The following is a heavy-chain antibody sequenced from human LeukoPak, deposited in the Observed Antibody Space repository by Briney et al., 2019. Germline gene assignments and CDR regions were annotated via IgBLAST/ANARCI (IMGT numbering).Heavy chain of an antibody. Sequence: SETLSLTCAVYGGSFSGYYWSWIRQPPGKGLEWIGEINHSGSTNYNPSLKSRVTMSVDTSKNQFSLKLSSVTAADTAVYYCARDVFGGVIADDAFDIWGQGTMVTVSS. CDR2: INHSGST. CDR1: GGSFSGYY. J-gene: IGHJ3*02. V-gene: IGHV4-34*01. D-gene: IGHD3-16*02. CDR3: ARDVFGGVIADDAFDI.